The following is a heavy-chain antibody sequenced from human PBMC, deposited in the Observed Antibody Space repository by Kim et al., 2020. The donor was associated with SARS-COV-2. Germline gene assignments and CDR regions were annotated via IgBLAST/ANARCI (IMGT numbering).Heavy chain of an antibody. D-gene: IGHD3-10*01. Sequence: DATSTYSPTSVKGRFAISRDNSKNTLYLQMNSLRTEDTAVYYCFRGGVDFWGQGTLVTVSS. V-gene: IGHV3-74*01. CDR3: FRGGVDF. CDR2: DATST. J-gene: IGHJ4*02.